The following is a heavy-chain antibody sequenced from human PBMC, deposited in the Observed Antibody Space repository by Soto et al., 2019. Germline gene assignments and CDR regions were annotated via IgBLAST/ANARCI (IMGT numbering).Heavy chain of an antibody. CDR3: ARQLRIVSAGTAEPYDAFDI. CDR2: IYPGDSDT. CDR1: GYSFTSYW. V-gene: IGHV5-51*01. Sequence: PGESLKISCKGSGYSFTSYWIGWVRQMPGKGLEWMGIIYPGDSDTRYSPSFQGQVTISADKSISTAYLQWSSLKASDTAMYYCARQLRIVSAGTAEPYDAFDIWGQGTMVTVSS. D-gene: IGHD6-13*01. J-gene: IGHJ3*02.